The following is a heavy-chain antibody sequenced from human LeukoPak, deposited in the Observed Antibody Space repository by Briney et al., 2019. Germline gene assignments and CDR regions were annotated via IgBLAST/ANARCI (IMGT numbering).Heavy chain of an antibody. CDR2: INQNGREK. D-gene: IGHD3-16*01. J-gene: IGHJ4*02. CDR3: ARSLGDD. V-gene: IGHV3-7*01. Sequence: GGYLRLSCEVSGLTFSTYWMTWVRQAPGKGLEWVASINQNGREKYYMDSVKGRFTISRDNAKDSLYLQMNSLRGEDTAVYYCARSLGDDWGQGTLVTVSS. CDR1: GLTFSTYW.